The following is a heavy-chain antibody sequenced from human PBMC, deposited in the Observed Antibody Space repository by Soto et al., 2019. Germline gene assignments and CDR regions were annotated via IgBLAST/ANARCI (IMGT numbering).Heavy chain of an antibody. D-gene: IGHD2-21*02. J-gene: IGHJ1*01. Sequence: QVQLVESGGGVVQPGRSLRLSCAASGFIFSTYCMHWVRQAPGKGLEWVAAISSDGTNKHYGDSVKGRFTISSDNSKNPLYLQMNSLTIEDAAVYYCAREEHIVVVTAIPAEYFQHWGPGTLVSVSS. CDR3: AREEHIVVVTAIPAEYFQH. CDR2: ISSDGTNK. V-gene: IGHV3-30*03. CDR1: GFIFSTYC.